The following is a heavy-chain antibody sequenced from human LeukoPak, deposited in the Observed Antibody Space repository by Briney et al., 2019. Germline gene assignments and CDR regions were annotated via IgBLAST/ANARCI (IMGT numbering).Heavy chain of an antibody. D-gene: IGHD1-26*01. V-gene: IGHV3-7*01. CDR1: GFTLKNYW. J-gene: IGHJ6*02. CDR2: IKHDGSGK. Sequence: GGSLSLSRVASGFTLKNYWMTWVRQAPGKGLEWVATIKHDGSGKYYVDSVKGRFTISRDNGKNSLYLQMNSLRAEDSAVYYCTRGGIWGMDVWGQGTTVIVSS. CDR3: TRGGIWGMDV.